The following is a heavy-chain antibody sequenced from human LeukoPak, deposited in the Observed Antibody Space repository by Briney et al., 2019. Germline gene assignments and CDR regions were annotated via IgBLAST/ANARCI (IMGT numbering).Heavy chain of an antibody. Sequence: SETLSLTCSVSGGSISSGDYYWTWIRQPPGKGLEWIGYINHSGNTYYIPSHMSRVTISVDLSKNQFSLEVTSVTAADTAVYYCARAPPIGDNGYFGYWGQGTLVTVSS. CDR1: GGSISSGDYY. J-gene: IGHJ4*02. CDR3: ARAPPIGDNGYFGY. D-gene: IGHD3-16*01. V-gene: IGHV4-30-2*01. CDR2: INHSGNT.